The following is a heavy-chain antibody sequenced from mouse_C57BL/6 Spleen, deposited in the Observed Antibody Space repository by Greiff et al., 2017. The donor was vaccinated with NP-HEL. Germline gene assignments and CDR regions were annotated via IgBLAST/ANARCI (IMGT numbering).Heavy chain of an antibody. J-gene: IGHJ4*01. CDR3: ARTYSNYPYYAMDY. Sequence: VQLQQSGPELVKPGASVKISCKASGYAFSSSWMNWVKQRPGKGLEWIGRIYPGDGDTNYNGKFKGKATLTADKSSSTAYMQLSSLTSEDSAVYFCARTYSNYPYYAMDYWGQGTSVTVSS. D-gene: IGHD2-5*01. V-gene: IGHV1-82*01. CDR1: GYAFSSSW. CDR2: IYPGDGDT.